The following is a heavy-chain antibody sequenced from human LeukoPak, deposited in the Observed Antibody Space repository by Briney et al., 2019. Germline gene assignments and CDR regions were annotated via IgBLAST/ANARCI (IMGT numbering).Heavy chain of an antibody. CDR1: GYTFAGYG. J-gene: IGHJ4*02. CDR3: ARDLDGSGSYYTDY. Sequence: ASVKVSCKASGYTFAGYGIGWVRQAPGQGLEWMGWISAYKGNTNYAQKFQGRVTMTTDTSTSTAYMELRSLRSDDTAVYYCARDLDGSGSYYTDYWGQGTLVTVSS. CDR2: ISAYKGNT. D-gene: IGHD3-10*01. V-gene: IGHV1-18*01.